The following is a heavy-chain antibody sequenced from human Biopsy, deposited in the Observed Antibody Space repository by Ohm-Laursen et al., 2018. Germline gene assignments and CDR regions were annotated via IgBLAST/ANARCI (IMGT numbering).Heavy chain of an antibody. V-gene: IGHV3-33*08. D-gene: IGHD4/OR15-4a*01. CDR1: GFGVNTYG. CDR3: ARDPGQDGAIDF. Sequence: SLRLSCAASGFGVNTYGTHWVRQAPGKGLEWVAVIWHDERNKQYADSVKGRVTISRDNSKSTLFLQMDSLRVDDTAVYHCARDPGQDGAIDFWGQGTLVTVSS. CDR2: IWHDERNK. J-gene: IGHJ4*02.